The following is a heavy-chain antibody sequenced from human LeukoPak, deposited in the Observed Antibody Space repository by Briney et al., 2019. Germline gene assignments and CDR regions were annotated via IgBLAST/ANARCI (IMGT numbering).Heavy chain of an antibody. CDR3: AREGYGDYSHYYYGLDV. V-gene: IGHV1-18*01. Sequence: ASVKVSCKASGYTFTSYGISWVRQAPGQGLEWMGWISAYNGNTNYAQKLQGRVTMTTDTSTSTAYMELRSLRSDDTAVYYCAREGYGDYSHYYYGLDVWGRGTTVTVSS. J-gene: IGHJ6*02. D-gene: IGHD4-17*01. CDR1: GYTFTSYG. CDR2: ISAYNGNT.